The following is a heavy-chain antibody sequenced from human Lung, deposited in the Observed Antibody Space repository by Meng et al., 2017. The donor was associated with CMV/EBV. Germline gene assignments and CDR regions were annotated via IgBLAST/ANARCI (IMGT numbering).Heavy chain of an antibody. CDR1: EFTISSYS. CDR2: ISSSSSYI. V-gene: IGHV3-21*01. J-gene: IGHJ4*02. CDR3: AKRMTKVTTGDY. Sequence: SCATSEFTISSYSVNWVRQAPGKELEWVSSISSSSSYIYYADSGKGRFTISRDNAEESLLLQWNSMRAEDTARYYCAKRMTKVTTGDYWGQGTLVTVSS. D-gene: IGHD4-17*01.